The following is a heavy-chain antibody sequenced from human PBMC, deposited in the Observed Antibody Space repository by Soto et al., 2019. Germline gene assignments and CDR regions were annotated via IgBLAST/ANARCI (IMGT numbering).Heavy chain of an antibody. CDR2: IIPIFGTA. V-gene: IGHV1-69*01. CDR1: GGTFSSYA. J-gene: IGHJ6*02. Sequence: QVQLVQSGAEVKKPGSSVKVSCKASGGTFSSYAISWVRQAPGQGLEWMGGIIPIFGTANYAQKFQSRVTITADDSTRTAYMELGSLRSADAAVYYCARDYGSDGFYYYGTDFWGQGTTVTVSS. CDR3: ARDYGSDGFYYYGTDF. D-gene: IGHD1-26*01.